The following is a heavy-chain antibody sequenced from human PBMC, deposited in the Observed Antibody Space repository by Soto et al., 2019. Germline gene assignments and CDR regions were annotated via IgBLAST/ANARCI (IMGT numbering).Heavy chain of an antibody. CDR3: ARRGSGSYYDY. V-gene: IGHV3-23*01. CDR1: GFTFSSYA. Sequence: EVQLLESGGGLVQPGGSLRLSCAASGFTFSSYAMRWVRQAPVKGLEWVSAISGSGGSTYYADSVKGRFTISRDNSKNALYQQMNSLRAEDTAVYYCARRGSGSYYDYWGQGTLDTVSS. J-gene: IGHJ4*02. D-gene: IGHD1-26*01. CDR2: ISGSGGST.